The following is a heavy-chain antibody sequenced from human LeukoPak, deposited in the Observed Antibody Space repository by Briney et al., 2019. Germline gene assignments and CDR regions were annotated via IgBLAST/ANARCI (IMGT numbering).Heavy chain of an antibody. J-gene: IGHJ4*02. CDR2: IYYTGIT. D-gene: IGHD3-22*01. Sequence: SETPSLTCTVSGGSISSGHYYWGWIRQPPGKGLEWIGSIYYTGITYYNPSLKSRVTMSADTSKNQFSLKLSSATAADTAVYYCARHSIYYDSSGYYYQLSGYFDYWGQGTLVTVSS. V-gene: IGHV4-39*01. CDR3: ARHSIYYDSSGYYYQLSGYFDY. CDR1: GGSISSGHYY.